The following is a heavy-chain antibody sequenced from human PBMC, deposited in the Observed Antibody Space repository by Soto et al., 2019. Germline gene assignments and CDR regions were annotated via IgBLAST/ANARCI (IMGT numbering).Heavy chain of an antibody. D-gene: IGHD3-3*01. CDR1: GGSLSSGDYS. CDR2: IYNSGIT. J-gene: IGHJ5*02. V-gene: IGHV4-30-4*01. Sequence: SETLSLTCTVSGGSLSSGDYSCSWVRQSPGKGLEWIGHIYNSGITYYNPSLKSRVVISIDTSRNQFSLRLNSLTAADRAVYFCARGVTVFGLVSRFWFDPWGQGTVVT. CDR3: ARGVTVFGLVSRFWFDP.